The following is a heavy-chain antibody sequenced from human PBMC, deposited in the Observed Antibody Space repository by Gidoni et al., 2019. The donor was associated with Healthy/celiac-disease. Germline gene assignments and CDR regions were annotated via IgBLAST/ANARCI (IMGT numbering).Heavy chain of an antibody. D-gene: IGHD2-21*01. CDR2: IWYDGSNK. J-gene: IGHJ6*03. Sequence: QVHLVESGGGVVQPWRSLDRPCAGSGFHFRRPGLQWVRQAPGHGLEGVAVIWYDGSNKDYADSVKGRFTISRDNSKNTLYLQMNSLRAEDTAVYYCARDGCGGDCYSYYYYYYMDVWGKGTTVTVSS. CDR1: GFHFRRPG. CDR3: ARDGCGGDCYSYYYYYYMDV. V-gene: IGHV3-33*01.